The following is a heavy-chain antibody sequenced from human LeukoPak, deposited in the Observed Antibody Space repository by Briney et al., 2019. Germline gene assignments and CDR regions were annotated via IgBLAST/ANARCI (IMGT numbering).Heavy chain of an antibody. CDR3: ATQHYDFWTNLRDAFDV. J-gene: IGHJ3*01. D-gene: IGHD3-3*01. CDR1: GGSISSYY. CDR2: IYYSGST. Sequence: SETLSLTCTVSGGSISSYYWSWIRQPPGKGLEWIGYIYYSGSTNYNPSLKSRVTISVDTSKNQFSLNLISVTAADTAVYYCATQHYDFWTNLRDAFDVWGQGTVVTVSS. V-gene: IGHV4-59*12.